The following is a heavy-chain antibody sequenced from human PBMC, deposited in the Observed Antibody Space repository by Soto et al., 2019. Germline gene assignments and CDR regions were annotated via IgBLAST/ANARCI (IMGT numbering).Heavy chain of an antibody. CDR3: AKAHYYDASSGPDYYGMDV. CDR2: ISYDGSNK. D-gene: IGHD3-22*01. J-gene: IGHJ6*02. V-gene: IGHV3-30*18. CDR1: GFTFSSYG. Sequence: GGSLRLSCAASGFTFSSYGMHWVRQAPGKGLEWVAVISYDGSNKYYADSVKGRFTISRDNSKNTLYLQMNSLRAEDTAVYYCAKAHYYDASSGPDYYGMDVWGQGTTVTSP.